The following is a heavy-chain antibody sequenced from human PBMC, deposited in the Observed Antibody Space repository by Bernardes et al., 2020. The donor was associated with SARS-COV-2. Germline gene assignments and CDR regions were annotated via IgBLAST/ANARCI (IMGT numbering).Heavy chain of an antibody. V-gene: IGHV3-30-3*01. D-gene: IGHD3-10*01. CDR2: ISYDGSNK. CDR1: GFTFSSYA. J-gene: IGHJ3*02. CDR3: ARPGSGSYYSAYDI. Sequence: GGSLRLSCAASGFTFSSYAMHWVRQAPGKGLEWVAVISYDGSNKYYADSVKGRFTISRDNSKNTLYLQMNSLRAEDTAVYYCARPGSGSYYSAYDIWGQGTMVTVSS.